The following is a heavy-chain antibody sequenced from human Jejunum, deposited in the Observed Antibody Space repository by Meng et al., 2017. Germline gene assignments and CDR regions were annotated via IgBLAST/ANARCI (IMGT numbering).Heavy chain of an antibody. J-gene: IGHJ4*02. V-gene: IGHV3-30-3*01. Sequence: QVHLVESGGGVVQPGRSLRLSCAASGFTFGDFPMHWVRQAPGKGLEWVAVISYDGSKKSYADSVKGRFTISRDNSKNTLFLQMSSLKPEDTAVYYCARSGYYRCDYWGQGTLVTVSS. CDR3: ARSGYYRCDY. CDR1: GFTFGDFP. D-gene: IGHD3-22*01. CDR2: ISYDGSKK.